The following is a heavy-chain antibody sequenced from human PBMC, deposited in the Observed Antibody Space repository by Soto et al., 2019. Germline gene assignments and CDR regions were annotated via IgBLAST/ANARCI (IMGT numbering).Heavy chain of an antibody. Sequence: PSETLSLTCTVSGGSISSGGYYWSWIRQHPGKGLEWIGYIYYSGSTYYNPSLKSRVTISVDTSKNQFSLKLSSVTAADTAVYYCASLINIYDSSGYNPILDYWGQGTLVTVSS. CDR1: GGSISSGGYY. CDR3: ASLINIYDSSGYNPILDY. J-gene: IGHJ4*02. D-gene: IGHD3-22*01. CDR2: IYYSGST. V-gene: IGHV4-31*03.